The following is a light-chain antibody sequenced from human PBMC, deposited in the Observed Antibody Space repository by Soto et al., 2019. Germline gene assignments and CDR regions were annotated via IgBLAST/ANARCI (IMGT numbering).Light chain of an antibody. CDR1: SSDVGGYNF. V-gene: IGLV2-14*01. CDR3: SSYTSHNTHMI. Sequence: QSALTQPASVSGSPGQSITISCTGTSSDVGGYNFVSWYQHHPGKAPKFMIYEVSNRPSGVSNRFSGSKSGNTASLTISGLQAEDEAEYYCSSYTSHNTHMIFGGGTKVTVL. CDR2: EVS. J-gene: IGLJ2*01.